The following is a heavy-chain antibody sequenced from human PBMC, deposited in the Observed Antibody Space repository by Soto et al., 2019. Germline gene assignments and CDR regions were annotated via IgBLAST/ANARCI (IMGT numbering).Heavy chain of an antibody. CDR2: ISWNSGSI. D-gene: IGHD6-6*01. CDR1: GFTFDDYA. V-gene: IGHV3-9*01. CDR3: AKTRKYSSSQALDY. Sequence: GGSLRLSCAASGFTFDDYAMHWVRQAPGKGLEWVSGISWNSGSIGYADSVKGRFTISRDNAKNSLYLQMNSLRAEDTALYYCAKTRKYSSSQALDYWGQGTLVTVSS. J-gene: IGHJ4*02.